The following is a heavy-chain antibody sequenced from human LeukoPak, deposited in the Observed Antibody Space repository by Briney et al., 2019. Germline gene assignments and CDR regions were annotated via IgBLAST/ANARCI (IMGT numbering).Heavy chain of an antibody. Sequence: PSETLSLTCTVSGGSISSYYWSWIRQPPGKGLEWIGRIYTSGSTNYNPSLKSRVTMSVDTSKNQFSLKLSSVTAADTAVYYCARDNDQWFGAVGAFDIWGQGTMVTVSS. CDR1: GGSISSYY. D-gene: IGHD3-10*01. CDR3: ARDNDQWFGAVGAFDI. J-gene: IGHJ3*02. CDR2: IYTSGST. V-gene: IGHV4-4*07.